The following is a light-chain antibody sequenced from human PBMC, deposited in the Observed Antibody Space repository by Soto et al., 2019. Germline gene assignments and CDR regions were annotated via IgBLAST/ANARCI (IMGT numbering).Light chain of an antibody. J-gene: IGLJ3*02. V-gene: IGLV2-14*03. CDR1: TSDVGGYNS. CDR3: SSYTRSSNLL. Sequence: LTQPASLSGSLGQSITISCTGATSDVGGYNSVSWYQQHPGKAPKLIIYDVTDRPSGISNRFSGSKSGNTDSLTISGLQAEDEAYYYCSSYTRSSNLLFGGGTQLTVL. CDR2: DVT.